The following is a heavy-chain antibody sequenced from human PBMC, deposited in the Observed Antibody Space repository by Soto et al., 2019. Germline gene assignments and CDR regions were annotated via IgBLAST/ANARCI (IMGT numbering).Heavy chain of an antibody. CDR1: GFTFSSYG. J-gene: IGHJ4*02. V-gene: IGHV3-23*01. Sequence: PGGSLRLSCSASGFTFSSYGMNWVRQAPGKGLDWVSSIGDSGATTYYADSVRGRFTISRDNSKDTLYLQMNSLRAEDTAVYYCAKNKWELLNWGQGTLVTVS. CDR2: IGDSGATT. CDR3: AKNKWELLN. D-gene: IGHD1-26*01.